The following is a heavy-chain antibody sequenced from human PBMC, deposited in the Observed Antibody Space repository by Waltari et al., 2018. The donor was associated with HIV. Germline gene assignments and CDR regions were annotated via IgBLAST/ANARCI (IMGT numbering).Heavy chain of an antibody. CDR1: GGSISSGSYY. V-gene: IGHV4-61*02. J-gene: IGHJ4*02. CDR3: ARAPGYYDILTGYYNPYYFDY. CDR2: IYTSGST. Sequence: QVQLQESGPGLVKPSQTLSLTCTVSGGSISSGSYYWRWIRQPAGKGLEWIGRIYTSGSTTYTPSLQSRVTISVDTSKNQFSLKLSSVTAADTAVYYCARAPGYYDILTGYYNPYYFDYWGQGTLVTVSS. D-gene: IGHD3-9*01.